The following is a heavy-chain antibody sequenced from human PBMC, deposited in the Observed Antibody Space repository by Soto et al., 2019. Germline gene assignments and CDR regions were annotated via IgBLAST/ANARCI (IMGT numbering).Heavy chain of an antibody. D-gene: IGHD3-22*01. CDR3: ARVYHDTSGYYYYFDY. J-gene: IGHJ4*02. CDR2: IYYSGST. V-gene: IGHV4-30-4*01. Sequence: PSETLSLTCTVSGGSISSGDYYWSWIRQPPGKGLEWIGYIYYSGSTYYNPSLKSRVTISVDTSKNQFSLKLSSVTAADTAVYYCARVYHDTSGYYYYFDYWGQGTLVTVSS. CDR1: GGSISSGDYY.